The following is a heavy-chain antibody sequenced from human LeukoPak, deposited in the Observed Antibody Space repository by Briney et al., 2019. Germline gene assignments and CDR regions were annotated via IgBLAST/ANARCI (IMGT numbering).Heavy chain of an antibody. CDR2: ISSWSSSI. CDR1: GFTFISYS. J-gene: IGHJ3*02. Sequence: GGSRTLSCAASGFTFISYSMNGVRQAPGKGLVWVSYISSWSSSIKYADSVEGRFTISRDNAKNSLYLQMNSLRDEDTAVYYCARDRYSSGWFGAFDIWGQGTVVTVSS. CDR3: ARDRYSSGWFGAFDI. D-gene: IGHD6-19*01. V-gene: IGHV3-48*02.